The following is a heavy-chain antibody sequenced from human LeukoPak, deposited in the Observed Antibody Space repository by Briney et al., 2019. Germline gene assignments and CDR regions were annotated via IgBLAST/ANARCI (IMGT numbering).Heavy chain of an antibody. J-gene: IGHJ4*02. D-gene: IGHD3-3*01. Sequence: SETLSLTGTVSGGSISSSSYYWGWIRQPPGKGLEWIGSIYYSGSTYYNPSLKSRVTISVDTSKNQFSLKLSSVTAADTAVYYCARVGDFWSGQPYYFDYWGQGTLVTVSS. V-gene: IGHV4-39*07. CDR2: IYYSGST. CDR1: GGSISSSSYY. CDR3: ARVGDFWSGQPYYFDY.